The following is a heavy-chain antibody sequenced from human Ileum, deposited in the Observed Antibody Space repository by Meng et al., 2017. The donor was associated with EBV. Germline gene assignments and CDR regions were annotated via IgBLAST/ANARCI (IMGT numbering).Heavy chain of an antibody. Sequence: QLHLHELGPGLLEPSAIPSIPFSVSCASVSSNDYPWSWIRQSPGTVLELICCLYDSESARYNPSLNSRVTISIDTTRNHFVLKLTSVTAADTAVYYCAYYFVGRGGTGSWGQGTLVTVSS. V-gene: IGHV4-61*03. CDR2: LYDSESA. CDR1: CASVSSNDYP. D-gene: IGHD2/OR15-2a*01. J-gene: IGHJ5*02. CDR3: AYYFVGRGGTGS.